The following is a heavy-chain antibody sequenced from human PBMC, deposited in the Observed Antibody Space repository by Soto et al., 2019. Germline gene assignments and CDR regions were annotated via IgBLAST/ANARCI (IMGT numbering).Heavy chain of an antibody. CDR2: IRSKANSYAT. CDR3: TRGGSGDPPYWYFDL. V-gene: IGHV3-73*01. Sequence: GGSLRLSCAASGFTFSGSAMHWVRQASGKGLEWVGRIRSKANSYATAYAASVKGRFTISRDDSKNTAYLQMNSLKTEDTAVYYCTRGGSGDPPYWYFDLWGRGTLVTVSS. J-gene: IGHJ2*01. CDR1: GFTFSGSA. D-gene: IGHD1-26*01.